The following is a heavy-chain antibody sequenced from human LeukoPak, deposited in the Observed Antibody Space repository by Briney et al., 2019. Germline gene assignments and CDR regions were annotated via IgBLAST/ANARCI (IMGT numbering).Heavy chain of an antibody. Sequence: SVKVSCTASGGTFSTYGISWVRQAPGQGLEWMGSIIPILGRAKHAQKFQGRVTITADKPTTTAYMELSSLRSEDTAVYYCARVLMYSGRPNWFDPWGQGTLVTVSS. CDR2: IIPILGRA. CDR3: ARVLMYSGRPNWFDP. CDR1: GGTFSTYG. J-gene: IGHJ5*02. V-gene: IGHV1-69*04. D-gene: IGHD1-26*01.